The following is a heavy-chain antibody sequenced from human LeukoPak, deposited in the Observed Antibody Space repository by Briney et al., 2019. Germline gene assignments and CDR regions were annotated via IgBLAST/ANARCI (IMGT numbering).Heavy chain of an antibody. Sequence: PGGSLRLSCAASGFTFSSYAMSWVRQAPGKGLEWVAAISAGGDSTYYADSVKGRFTISRDNSKNTLYLQMNSLRAEDTAVYYCARDLASSTYHYDSSGLPDSRGQGTLVTVSS. D-gene: IGHD3-22*01. CDR1: GFTFSSYA. V-gene: IGHV3-23*01. CDR3: ARDLASSTYHYDSSGLPDS. J-gene: IGHJ4*02. CDR2: ISAGGDST.